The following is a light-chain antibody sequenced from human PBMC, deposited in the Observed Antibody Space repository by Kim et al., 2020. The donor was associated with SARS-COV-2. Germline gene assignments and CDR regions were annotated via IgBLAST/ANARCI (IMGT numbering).Light chain of an antibody. J-gene: IGKJ4*01. V-gene: IGKV3-15*01. CDR1: QSVSRN. CDR2: GAS. CDR3: QQYNNCPPLT. Sequence: SPGERATLSCRASQSVSRNLAWYQQKPGQAPRLLSYGASTRATGIPARFSGSGSGTEFTLTISSLQSEDFAVYYCQQYNNCPPLTFGGGTKVDIK.